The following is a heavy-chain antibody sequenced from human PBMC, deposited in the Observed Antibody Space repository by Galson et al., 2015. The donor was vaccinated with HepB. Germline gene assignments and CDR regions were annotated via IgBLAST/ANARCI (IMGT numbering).Heavy chain of an antibody. CDR2: LAYDGTNK. CDR1: GFSFVTYA. CDR3: ARAHSSGWYYFDY. J-gene: IGHJ4*02. D-gene: IGHD6-19*01. Sequence: SLRLSCAGSGFSFVTYAMHWVRQAPGKGLEWVAVLAYDGTNKYYADSVRGRFTISRDNSKNTVYLQMNSLRAEDTALYYCARAHSSGWYYFDYWGQGTLVTVSS. V-gene: IGHV3-30-3*01.